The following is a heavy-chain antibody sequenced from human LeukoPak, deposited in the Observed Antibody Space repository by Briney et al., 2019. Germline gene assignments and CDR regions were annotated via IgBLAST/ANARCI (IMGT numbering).Heavy chain of an antibody. V-gene: IGHV4-31*03. Sequence: PSETLSLICRASGGSINTGGYYCSWIRQHPGKGLEWIEYIYNSGSTFYNPSLKSRTTLSIDTSTNQFSLRLDSVTAADTAVYYCATSTGRFCRRNNCNQAVGGWFDSWGQGALVIVSS. CDR3: ATSTGRFCRRNNCNQAVGGWFDS. CDR1: GGSINTGGYY. J-gene: IGHJ5*01. CDR2: IYNSGST. D-gene: IGHD3-16*01.